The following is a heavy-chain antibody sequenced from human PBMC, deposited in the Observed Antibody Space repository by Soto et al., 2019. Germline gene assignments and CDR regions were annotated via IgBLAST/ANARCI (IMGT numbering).Heavy chain of an antibody. CDR3: ARGYDRGKVLRCLEWFRPPRDV. Sequence: ASVKVSCKASGYTFTSYGISWVRQAPGQGLEWMGWISADNGNTNYAQKLQGRVTMTTDTSTSTAYMELRSLRSDDTAVYYCARGYDRGKVLRCLEWFRPPRDVWGQGTTVTVSS. V-gene: IGHV1-18*04. D-gene: IGHD3-3*01. CDR2: ISADNGNT. J-gene: IGHJ6*02. CDR1: GYTFTSYG.